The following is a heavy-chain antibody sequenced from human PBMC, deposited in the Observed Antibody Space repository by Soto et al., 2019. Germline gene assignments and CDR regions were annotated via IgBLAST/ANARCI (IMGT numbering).Heavy chain of an antibody. CDR2: ISGSGGST. CDR1: GFTFSSYA. CDR3: ETGPRGSYFLDAFDI. D-gene: IGHD1-26*01. V-gene: IGHV3-23*01. J-gene: IGHJ3*02. Sequence: PGGSLRLSCAASGFTFSSYAMSWVRQAPGKGLEWVSAISGSGGSTYYADSVKGRFTISRDNSKNTLYLQMNSLRAEDTAVYYCETGPRGSYFLDAFDIWGQGTMVTVSS.